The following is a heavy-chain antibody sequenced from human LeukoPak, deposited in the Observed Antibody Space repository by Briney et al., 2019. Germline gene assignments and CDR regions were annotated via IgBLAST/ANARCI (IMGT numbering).Heavy chain of an antibody. V-gene: IGHV3-33*01. CDR1: GFTFSSYG. J-gene: IGHJ4*02. Sequence: GGSLRLSCAASGFTFSSYGMHWVRQAPGKGLEWVAVIWYDGGNKYYADSVKGRFTISRDNSKNTLYLQMNSLRAEDTAVYYCARGITMIVVVGPTWDPFDYWGQGTLVTVSS. CDR3: ARGITMIVVVGPTWDPFDY. D-gene: IGHD3-22*01. CDR2: IWYDGGNK.